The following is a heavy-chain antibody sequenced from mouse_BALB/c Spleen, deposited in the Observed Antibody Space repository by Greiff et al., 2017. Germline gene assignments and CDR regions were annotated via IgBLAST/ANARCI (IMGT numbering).Heavy chain of an antibody. CDR3: TRAEQGSSYDYYAMDY. CDR1: GFTFSSYT. Sequence: EVMLVESGGGLVKPGGSLKLSCAASGFTFSSYTMPWVRQTPEKRLEWVATISCGGSYTYYPDSVKGRFTISRDNAKNTLYLQMSSLKSEDTAMYYCTRAEQGSSYDYYAMDYWGQGTSVTVSS. CDR2: ISCGGSYT. V-gene: IGHV5-6-4*01. J-gene: IGHJ4*01. D-gene: IGHD1-1*01.